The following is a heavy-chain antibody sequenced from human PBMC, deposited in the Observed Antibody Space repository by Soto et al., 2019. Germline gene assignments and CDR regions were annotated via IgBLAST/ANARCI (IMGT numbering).Heavy chain of an antibody. Sequence: QVLLVDSGGGVVQPGRSLRLSCAASGFTFSSYAMNWVRQAPGKGLEWVALISYDGSNKYYADSVRGRFTISRDGSTNTLFLQMNSLRAADTAVYYCGRCTSTSCHLGSDYWGQGTLVTVSS. CDR2: ISYDGSNK. D-gene: IGHD2-2*01. CDR1: GFTFSSYA. V-gene: IGHV3-30-3*01. J-gene: IGHJ4*02. CDR3: GRCTSTSCHLGSDY.